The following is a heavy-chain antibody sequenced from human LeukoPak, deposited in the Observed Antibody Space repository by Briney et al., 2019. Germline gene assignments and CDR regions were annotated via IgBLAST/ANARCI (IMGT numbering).Heavy chain of an antibody. V-gene: IGHV1-2*02. CDR1: GYTFTGYY. J-gene: IGHJ3*02. D-gene: IGHD6-13*01. Sequence: ASVKVSCKASGYTFTGYYMHWVRQAPGQGLEWMGWINPNSGGTNYAQKFQGRVTMTRDTSISTAYMELSRLRSDDTAVYYCARVGYSSSWSDAFDIWGQGTMVTVSS. CDR3: ARVGYSSSWSDAFDI. CDR2: INPNSGGT.